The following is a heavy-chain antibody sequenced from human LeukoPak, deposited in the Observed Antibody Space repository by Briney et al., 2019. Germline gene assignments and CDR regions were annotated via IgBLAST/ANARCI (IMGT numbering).Heavy chain of an antibody. V-gene: IGHV3-30-3*01. J-gene: IGHJ6*02. CDR3: ASDGSSGWDYYYYGMDV. CDR2: ISYDGSNK. D-gene: IGHD6-19*01. CDR1: GFTFSSYA. Sequence: PGRSLRLSCAASGFTFSSYAMHWVRQAPGEGLEWVAVISYDGSNKYYADSVKGRFTISRDNSKNTLYLQMNSLRAEDTAVYYCASDGSSGWDYYYYGMDVWGQGTTVTVSS.